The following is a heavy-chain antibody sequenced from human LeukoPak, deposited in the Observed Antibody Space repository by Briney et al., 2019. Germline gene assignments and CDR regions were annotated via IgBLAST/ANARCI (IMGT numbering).Heavy chain of an antibody. CDR2: IIPILGTA. V-gene: IGHV1-69*01. Sequence: ASVKVSCKASGGTFSSYAISWVRQAPGQGLEWMGGIIPILGTANYAQKFQGRVTITADESTSTAYMQLSSLRSEDTAVYYCARGLSGINWFDPWGQGTLVTVSS. CDR1: GGTFSSYA. CDR3: ARGLSGINWFDP. D-gene: IGHD1-26*01. J-gene: IGHJ5*02.